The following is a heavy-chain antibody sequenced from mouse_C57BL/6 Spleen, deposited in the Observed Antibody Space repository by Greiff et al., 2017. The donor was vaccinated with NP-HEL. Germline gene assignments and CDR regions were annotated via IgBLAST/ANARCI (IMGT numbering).Heavy chain of an antibody. D-gene: IGHD6-1*01. J-gene: IGHJ3*01. CDR2: IDPSDSFT. Sequence: QVQLQQPGAELVMPGASVKLSCKASGYTFTSYWMHWVKQRPGQGLEWIGEIDPSDSFTNYNQKFKGKSTWTVDKSSSTAYMQLSSLTSEDSAVYFCARQADDEAGFAYWGQGTLVTVSA. V-gene: IGHV1-69*01. CDR3: ARQADDEAGFAY. CDR1: GYTFTSYW.